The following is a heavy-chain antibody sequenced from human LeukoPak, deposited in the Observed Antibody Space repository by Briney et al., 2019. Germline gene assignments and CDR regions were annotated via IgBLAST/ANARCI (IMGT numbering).Heavy chain of an antibody. CDR1: GGSMSSDNYF. Sequence: SQTLSLTCTVSGGSMSSDNYFWSWIRQPAGKGLEWIGRIYNSGTTNYNPSLKSRVTMSVDTSKSQFSLRLSSVTAADTAVYYCARGLHTINFDYWGQGTLVTVSS. CDR3: ARGLHTINFDY. J-gene: IGHJ4*02. CDR2: IYNSGTT. D-gene: IGHD4-11*01. V-gene: IGHV4-61*02.